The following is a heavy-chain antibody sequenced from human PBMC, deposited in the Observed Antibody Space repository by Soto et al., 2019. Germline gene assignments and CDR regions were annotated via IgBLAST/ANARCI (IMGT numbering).Heavy chain of an antibody. CDR3: AHRWADVRYDSFGYYRSVGVRAWFHP. J-gene: IGHJ5*02. Sequence: QITLKESGPTLVKPTQTLTLTCTFSGFSLSTRGVGVGWIRQPPGKALEWLALIYWDDDNRYSPSLKSRLTINKDTSKNQVVLTMTNMVPGAPATYYCAHRWADVRYDSFGYYRSVGVRAWFHPWGQVPLITVSS. D-gene: IGHD3-10*01. V-gene: IGHV2-5*02. CDR1: GFSLSTRGVG. CDR2: IYWDDDN.